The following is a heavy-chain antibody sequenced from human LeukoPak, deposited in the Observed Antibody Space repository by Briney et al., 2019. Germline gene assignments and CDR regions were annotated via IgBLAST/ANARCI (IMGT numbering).Heavy chain of an antibody. CDR2: MNPNSGNT. Sequence: ASVKVSCKASGYTFTSYDINWVRQATGQGLEWMGWMNPNSGNTGYAQKFQGRVTMTRNTSISTAYMELSSLRSEDTAVYYCARDQVHMVRGVIGGYFDYWGQGTLVTVSS. CDR1: GYTFTSYD. J-gene: IGHJ4*02. V-gene: IGHV1-8*01. D-gene: IGHD3-10*01. CDR3: ARDQVHMVRGVIGGYFDY.